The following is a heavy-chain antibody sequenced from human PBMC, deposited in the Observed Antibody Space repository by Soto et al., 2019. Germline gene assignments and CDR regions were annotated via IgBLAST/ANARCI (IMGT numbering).Heavy chain of an antibody. V-gene: IGHV1-18*01. CDR2: IRTSNANT. J-gene: IGHJ4*02. Sequence: ASVKVSCQASGYTFTSYGISWVRQAPGQGLEWMGWIRTSNANTNYAKNLQGRVTMTTDTSTSTAYMELRSLRSDDTAVYYCARGAFGEVSFDYWGQGTQVTVSS. CDR3: ARGAFGEVSFDY. CDR1: GYTFTSYG. D-gene: IGHD3-10*01.